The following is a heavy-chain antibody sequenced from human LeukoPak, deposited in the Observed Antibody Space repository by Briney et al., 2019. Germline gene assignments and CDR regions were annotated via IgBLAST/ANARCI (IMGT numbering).Heavy chain of an antibody. CDR3: ARVVAVTGTPVYYMDV. CDR2: INPNSGGT. D-gene: IGHD6-19*01. J-gene: IGHJ6*03. Sequence: ASVEVSCKASGYMFTGYDMQWVRQSPGQGLEWMGWINPNSGGTNYAQKFQGRVTMTRDTSISTAYMDLNRLRSDDTAAYYSARVVAVTGTPVYYMDVWGKGTTVTVSS. CDR1: GYMFTGYD. V-gene: IGHV1-2*02.